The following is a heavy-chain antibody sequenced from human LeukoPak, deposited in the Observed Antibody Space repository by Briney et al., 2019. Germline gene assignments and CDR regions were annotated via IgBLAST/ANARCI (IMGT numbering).Heavy chain of an antibody. CDR2: IYWDDDK. D-gene: IGHD3-22*01. CDR1: GFSLSTTGVG. V-gene: IGHV2-5*02. Sequence: SGPTLVKPTQTLTLNCTFSGFSLSTTGVGVGWIRQPPGKALEWLALIYWDDDKRYSRSLKSRLIITKDTSKNQVVLTMTNMDPVDTATYYCAHRLHYYDSSGYYHPFDFWGQGTLVTVPS. CDR3: AHRLHYYDSSGYYHPFDF. J-gene: IGHJ4*02.